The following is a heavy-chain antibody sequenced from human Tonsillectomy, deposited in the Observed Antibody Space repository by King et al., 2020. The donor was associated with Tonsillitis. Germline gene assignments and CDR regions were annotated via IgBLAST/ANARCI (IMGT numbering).Heavy chain of an antibody. V-gene: IGHV4-38-2*02. CDR3: ASEGAVAVNYFDP. D-gene: IGHD6-19*01. CDR2: VFHTGST. Sequence: QLQESGPGLAKSSETLSLTCSVSGYSISSGHYWGWIRQSPTKGLEWSGNVFHTGSTNYNPSLKSRVAISVDTSKNHFSLTINSVTAADTAVYYCASEGAVAVNYFDPWGQGTLVTVSS. CDR1: GYSISSGHY. J-gene: IGHJ4*02.